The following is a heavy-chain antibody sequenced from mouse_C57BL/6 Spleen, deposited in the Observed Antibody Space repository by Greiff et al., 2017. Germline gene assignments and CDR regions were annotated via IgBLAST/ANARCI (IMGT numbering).Heavy chain of an antibody. CDR2: ISSGSSTI. CDR1: GFTFSDYG. D-gene: IGHD4-1*01. J-gene: IGHJ2*01. Sequence: DVKLQESGGGLVKPGGSLKLSCAASGFTFSDYGMHWVRQAPEKGLEWVAYISSGSSTINYADTVKGRFTISRDNATNTLFLQMSSLRSEDTAMYYGARGNWECYFGYRGQVTTLTVSA. CDR3: ARGNWECYFGY. V-gene: IGHV5-17*01.